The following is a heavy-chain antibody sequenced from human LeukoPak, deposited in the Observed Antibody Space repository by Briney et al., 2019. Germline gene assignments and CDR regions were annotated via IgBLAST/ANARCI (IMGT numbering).Heavy chain of an antibody. V-gene: IGHV3-23*01. CDR2: ISGSGGST. D-gene: IGHD3-22*01. CDR1: GFTFSSYS. CDR3: AKEYYYDPIALFDY. J-gene: IGHJ4*02. Sequence: GSLRLSCAASGFTFSSYSMNWVRQAPGKGLEWVSAISGSGGSTYYADSVKGRFTISRDNSKNTLYLQMNSLRAEDTAVYYCAKEYYYDPIALFDYWGQGTLVTVSS.